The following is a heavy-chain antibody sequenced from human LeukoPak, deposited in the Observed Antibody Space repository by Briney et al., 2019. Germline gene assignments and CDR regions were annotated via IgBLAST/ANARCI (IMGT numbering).Heavy chain of an antibody. Sequence: SGPTLVKPTQTLTLTCTFSGFSLSTSGVGVGWIRQPPGKALEWLALIYWNDDKRYSPSLKSRLTITKDTSKDQVVLTMTNMDPVDTATYYRAHRLGAYYDFWSGQYFDYWGQGTLVTVSS. CDR3: AHRLGAYYDFWSGQYFDY. D-gene: IGHD3-3*01. CDR2: IYWNDDK. J-gene: IGHJ4*02. CDR1: GFSLSTSGVG. V-gene: IGHV2-5*01.